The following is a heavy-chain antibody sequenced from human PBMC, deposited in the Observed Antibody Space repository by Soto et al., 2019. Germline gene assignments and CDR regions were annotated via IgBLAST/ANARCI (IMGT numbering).Heavy chain of an antibody. Sequence: ESGGGLVKPGGSLRLSCAASGISFSDYHMNWVRQAPGKGLEWVASITPSGRFISYADSVEGRFFISRDNTKISLFLQMNSRRGEDTDVYYCAGTYDPADYWGQGTLVVVSS. CDR3: AGTYDPADY. CDR1: GISFSDYH. V-gene: IGHV3-21*01. J-gene: IGHJ4*02. D-gene: IGHD3-22*01. CDR2: ITPSGRFI.